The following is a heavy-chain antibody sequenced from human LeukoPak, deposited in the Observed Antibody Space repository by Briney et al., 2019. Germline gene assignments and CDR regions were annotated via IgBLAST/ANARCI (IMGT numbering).Heavy chain of an antibody. CDR2: INPKSGGT. J-gene: IGHJ4*02. CDR3: ARDGGGITFGGVIVRPDY. D-gene: IGHD3-16*02. V-gene: IGHV1-2*06. Sequence: ASVKVSCKASGYTFTSYYMHWVRQAPGQGLEWMGRINPKSGGTNYAQKFQGRVTMTRDTSISTAYMELSRLRSDDTAVYYCARDGGGITFGGVIVRPDYWGQGTLVTVSS. CDR1: GYTFTSYY.